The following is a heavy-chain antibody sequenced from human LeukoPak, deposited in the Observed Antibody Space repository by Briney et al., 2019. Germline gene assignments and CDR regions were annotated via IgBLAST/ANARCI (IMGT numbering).Heavy chain of an antibody. CDR2: VNPNSGYA. CDR3: ARGNRLYSSSWYSLAFDI. D-gene: IGHD6-13*01. Sequence: ASVKVSCKASGYTLTSYDINWVRQATGQGLEWMGWVNPNSGYAGSAQKFQGRITMTRDTSMSTAYMELSSLRSEDTAVYYCARGNRLYSSSWYSLAFDIWGQGTMVTVPS. J-gene: IGHJ3*02. CDR1: GYTLTSYD. V-gene: IGHV1-8*01.